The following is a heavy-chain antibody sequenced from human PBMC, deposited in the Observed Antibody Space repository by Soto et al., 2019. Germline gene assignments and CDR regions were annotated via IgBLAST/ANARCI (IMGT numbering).Heavy chain of an antibody. J-gene: IGHJ4*02. D-gene: IGHD2-15*01. CDR1: GFTFSVFG. CDR3: AKTMTTVGTASYPGGRRGRGALLDH. CDR2: ISNTGSSA. Sequence: QVQLVESGGGVVQPGRSLRLSCAASGFTFSVFGMHWVRQAPGKGLEWVAVISNTGSSAHYADSVRGRFTISRDNGANTLCLLMTSLRPEDTAVYYCAKTMTTVGTASYPGGRRGRGALLDHWGQGTLVTVSS. V-gene: IGHV3-30*18.